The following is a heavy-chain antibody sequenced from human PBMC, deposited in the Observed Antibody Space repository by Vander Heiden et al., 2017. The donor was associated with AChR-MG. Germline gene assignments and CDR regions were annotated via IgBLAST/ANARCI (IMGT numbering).Heavy chain of an antibody. J-gene: IGHJ4*02. D-gene: IGHD2-15*01. V-gene: IGHV4-34*01. CDR1: GGSFSGYY. CDR2: INHSGST. CDR3: ARGSGD. Sequence: QVQLQQWGAGLLKPSETLSLTCAVYGGSFSGYYWSWIRQPPGKGLEWIGEINHSGSTNYNPSLKSRVTISVDTSKNKFSLKLSSVTAADTAGYYCARGSGDWGQGTLVTVSS.